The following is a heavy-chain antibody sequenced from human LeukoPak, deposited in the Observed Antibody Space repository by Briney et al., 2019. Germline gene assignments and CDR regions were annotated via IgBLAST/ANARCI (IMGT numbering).Heavy chain of an antibody. CDR2: INHSGST. CDR1: GGSFSGYY. D-gene: IGHD6-6*01. V-gene: IGHV4-34*01. J-gene: IGHJ4*02. CDR3: GSYYSSSSPFDY. Sequence: SETLSLTCAVYGGSFSGYYWSWIRQPPGKGLEWIGEINHSGSTNYNPSLKSRVTISVDTSKNQFSLKLSSVTAADTAVYYCGSYYSSSSPFDYWGQGTLVTVSS.